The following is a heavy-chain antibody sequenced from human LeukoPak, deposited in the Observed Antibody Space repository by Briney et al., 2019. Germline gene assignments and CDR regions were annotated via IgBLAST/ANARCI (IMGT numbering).Heavy chain of an antibody. V-gene: IGHV4-59*08. J-gene: IGHJ4*02. Sequence: SETLSLTCTVSGGSISSYYWSWIRQPPGKGLEWIGYIYYSGSTNYNPSLKSRVTISVATSKNQFSLKLSSVTAADTAVYYCARHISGTWFGELGPFDYWGQGTLVTVSS. CDR1: GGSISSYY. CDR3: ARHISGTWFGELGPFDY. CDR2: IYYSGST. D-gene: IGHD3-10*01.